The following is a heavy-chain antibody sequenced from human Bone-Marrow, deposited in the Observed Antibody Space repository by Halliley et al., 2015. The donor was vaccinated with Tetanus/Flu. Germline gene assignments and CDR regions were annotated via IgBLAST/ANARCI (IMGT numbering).Heavy chain of an antibody. CDR2: FHYSGRT. V-gene: IGHV4-59*02. CDR1: GASVYYDY. CDR3: ARGGDYFPY. J-gene: IGHJ4*02. D-gene: IGHD3-16*01. Sequence: LRLSCTVSGASVYYDYWSWVRQSPGRGLEWIGYFHYSGRTDYSPSLKSRVSISVDTSKNQFSLTLTSVTAADMAVYYCARGGDYFPYWGQGILDTVSS.